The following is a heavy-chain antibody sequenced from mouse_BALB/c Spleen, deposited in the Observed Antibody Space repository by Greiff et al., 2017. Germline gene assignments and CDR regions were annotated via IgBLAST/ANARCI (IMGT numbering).Heavy chain of an antibody. D-gene: IGHD1-1*01. CDR2: ITPSNGGT. CDR1: GYTFTSYY. Sequence: VQLQQSGAELVKPGASVKLSCKASGYTFTSYYMYWVKQRPGQGLEWIGEITPSNGGTNFNEKFKSKATLTVDKSSSTAYMQLSSLTSEDSAVYYCTRSSTVVPYYYAMDYWGQGTSVTVSS. J-gene: IGHJ4*01. V-gene: IGHV1S81*02. CDR3: TRSSTVVPYYYAMDY.